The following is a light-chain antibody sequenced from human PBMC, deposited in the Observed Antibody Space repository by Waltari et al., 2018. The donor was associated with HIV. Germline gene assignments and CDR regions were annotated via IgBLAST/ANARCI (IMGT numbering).Light chain of an antibody. CDR2: DVS. J-gene: IGLJ3*02. CDR1: TSDVGAYNF. CDR3: GSYAGSYTWV. V-gene: IGLV2-11*01. Sequence: QSALTQPPSVSGSPGQSVTISCTGTTSDVGAYNFVSWYQQHPGKAPKVLIYDVSKRPSGVPDRFSGSKSGNTASLSISGLQAEDEADYYCGSYAGSYTWVFGAGTKLTVL.